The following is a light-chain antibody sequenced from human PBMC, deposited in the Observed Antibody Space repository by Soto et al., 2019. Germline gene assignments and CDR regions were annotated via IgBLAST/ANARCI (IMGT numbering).Light chain of an antibody. J-gene: IGKJ1*01. Sequence: DIVMTQSPLSLPGTPGESASISCRSSQSLLHSNGYNYLDWYLQKSGQSPQLLIYLGSNRSSGVPDRFSGSGSGTDFTLKISRVEAEDVGVYYCMQALQTPRTFGQGTKVEIK. CDR1: QSLLHSNGYNY. V-gene: IGKV2-28*01. CDR2: LGS. CDR3: MQALQTPRT.